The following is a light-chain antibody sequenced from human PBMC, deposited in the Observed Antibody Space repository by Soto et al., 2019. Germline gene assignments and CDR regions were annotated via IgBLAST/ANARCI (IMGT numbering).Light chain of an antibody. Sequence: DIQMTQSSSTLSASLGDSVTITCRASQNIGTSLAWHQQKPGKAPTFLIYDASTLESGVPSRFSGSGSGTEFTLTISSLKPDDFGTYYCQQCYSYYSFGQGTKVDI. J-gene: IGKJ2*03. CDR2: DAS. CDR1: QNIGTS. CDR3: QQCYSYYS. V-gene: IGKV1-5*01.